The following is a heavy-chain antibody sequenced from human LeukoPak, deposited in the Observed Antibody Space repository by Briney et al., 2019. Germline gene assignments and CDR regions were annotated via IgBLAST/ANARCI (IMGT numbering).Heavy chain of an antibody. J-gene: IGHJ4*02. CDR1: GFTFSSYG. Sequence: GRSLRLSCAASGFTFSSYGMHWVRQAPGKGLEWVAVIWYDGSNKYYADSVKGRFTISRDNSKNTLYLQMNSLRAEDTAVYYCAREAVAPSGIAAAGTSLHFDYWGQGTLVTVSS. V-gene: IGHV3-33*01. D-gene: IGHD6-13*01. CDR2: IWYDGSNK. CDR3: AREAVAPSGIAAAGTSLHFDY.